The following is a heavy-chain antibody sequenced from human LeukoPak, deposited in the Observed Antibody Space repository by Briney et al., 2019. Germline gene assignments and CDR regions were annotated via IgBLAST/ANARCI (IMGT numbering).Heavy chain of an antibody. V-gene: IGHV3-30*04. CDR1: GFTFSRYG. J-gene: IGHJ4*02. CDR2: ISYDGSNK. Sequence: GGSLRLSCAASGFTFSRYGMHWVRQAPGKGLEWVTAISYDGSNKYYADSVKGRFTISRDNSKNTVYVQMNSLRAEDTAVYYCAKDSAAGSIDYWGQGTLVTVSS. D-gene: IGHD6-13*01. CDR3: AKDSAAGSIDY.